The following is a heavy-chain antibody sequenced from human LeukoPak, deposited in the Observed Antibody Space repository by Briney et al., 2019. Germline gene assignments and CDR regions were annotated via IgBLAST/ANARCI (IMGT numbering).Heavy chain of an antibody. CDR1: GGSFSGYY. J-gene: IGHJ4*02. V-gene: IGHV4-34*01. Sequence: SETLSLTCAVYGGSFSGYYWSWIRQPPGKGLEWIGEINHSGSTNYNPSLKSRVTISVDTSKNQFSLKLSSVTAADTAVYYCARSLGYCSGGSCDFDYWGQGTLVTASS. CDR2: INHSGST. D-gene: IGHD2-15*01. CDR3: ARSLGYCSGGSCDFDY.